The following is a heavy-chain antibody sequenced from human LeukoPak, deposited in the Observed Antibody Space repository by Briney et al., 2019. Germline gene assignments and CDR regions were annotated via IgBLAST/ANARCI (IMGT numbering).Heavy chain of an antibody. Sequence: GGSLRLSCAASGFTFSTYSMNWVRQAPGKGLEWVSYIRGGGSPIYYADSVKGRFTISRDNAKNSLYLRMNSLRDEDTAVYYCTRDPHALDYWGQGTLVTVSS. J-gene: IGHJ4*02. CDR2: IRGGGSPI. CDR3: TRDPHALDY. V-gene: IGHV3-48*02. CDR1: GFTFSTYS.